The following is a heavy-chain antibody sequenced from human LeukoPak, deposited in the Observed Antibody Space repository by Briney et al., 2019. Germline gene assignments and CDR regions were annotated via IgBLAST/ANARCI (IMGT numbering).Heavy chain of an antibody. V-gene: IGHV4-34*01. CDR3: ARKNSYYYDSSGYLDY. D-gene: IGHD3-22*01. CDR2: IKHSGST. Sequence: PSETLSLTCAVYGGSFSGYYWSWIRQPPGKGLEWIGEIKHSGSTNYNPSLKSRVTISVDTSKNQFSLKLSSVTAADTAVYYCARKNSYYYDSSGYLDYWGQGTLVTVSS. CDR1: GGSFSGYY. J-gene: IGHJ4*02.